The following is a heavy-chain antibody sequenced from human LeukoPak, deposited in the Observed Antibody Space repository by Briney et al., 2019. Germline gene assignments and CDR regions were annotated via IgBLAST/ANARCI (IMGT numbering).Heavy chain of an antibody. CDR3: ARDQIRYSNSPEALDL. Sequence: GGSLRLSCAASGFTFSSYAVHWVRKAPGKGLGWVAGLSSDGTNKYYADSVQGRFTISRDTSKNTLYLLMNSLRGEDTAVYYCARDQIRYSNSPEALDLWGQGTLVSVSS. CDR1: GFTFSSYA. D-gene: IGHD5-18*01. J-gene: IGHJ3*01. V-gene: IGHV3-30-3*01. CDR2: LSSDGTNK.